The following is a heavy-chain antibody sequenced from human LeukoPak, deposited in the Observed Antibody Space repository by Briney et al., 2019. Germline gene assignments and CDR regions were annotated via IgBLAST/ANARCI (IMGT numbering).Heavy chain of an antibody. CDR3: ARDPRGGGRYYANYYYYYMDV. D-gene: IGHD1-26*01. CDR1: GFTFSNYI. J-gene: IGHJ6*03. Sequence: GGSLRLSCAASGFTFSNYIMNWVRQAPGKGLEWVSSISSSSSYIYYADSMKGRFTISRDNAKNSLYLQMNSLRAEDTAVYYCARDPRGGGRYYANYYYYYMDVWGKGTTVTASS. V-gene: IGHV3-21*01. CDR2: ISSSSSYI.